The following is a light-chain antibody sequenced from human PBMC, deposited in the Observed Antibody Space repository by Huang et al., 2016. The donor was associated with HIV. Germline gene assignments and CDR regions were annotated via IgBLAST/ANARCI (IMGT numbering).Light chain of an antibody. CDR2: STS. J-gene: IGKJ3*01. CDR3: QQSYIVPFT. V-gene: IGKV1-39*01. CDR1: QNITKY. Sequence: DIQMTQSPISLSGSVGARVTLTCRTSQNITKYLNWYQHKPGKAPRLLIYSTSRLQSGVPSRFSCSGSGTNFTLTINNLETEDLGSYYCQQSYIVPFTFGPGT.